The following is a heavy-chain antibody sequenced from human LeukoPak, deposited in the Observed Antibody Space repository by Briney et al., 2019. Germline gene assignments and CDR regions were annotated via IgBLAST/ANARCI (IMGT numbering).Heavy chain of an antibody. CDR2: ISCSSSYI. J-gene: IGHJ4*02. CDR1: GFTFSSYS. CDR3: ARDYCSGGSCLSGFDH. D-gene: IGHD2-15*01. Sequence: GGSLRLSCAASGFTFSSYSMNWVRQAPGKGLEWVSFISCSSSYIYYADSVKGRFTISRDSAKNSLYLQMNSLRAEDTAVYFCARDYCSGGSCLSGFDHWGQGTLVTVSS. V-gene: IGHV3-21*01.